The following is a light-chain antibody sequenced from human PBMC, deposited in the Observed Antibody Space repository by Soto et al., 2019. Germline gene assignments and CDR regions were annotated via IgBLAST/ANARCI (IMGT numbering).Light chain of an antibody. J-gene: IGKJ5*01. CDR1: QSVSSSY. CDR2: GAS. CDR3: QQYGSF. Sequence: EIVLTQSPGTLSLSPGERATLSCRASQSVSSSYLAWYQQKPGQPPRLLIYGASSRATGIPERFSGSGSGTDFTLTISRLEPEDFAVYYCQQYGSFFGQGTRLEIK. V-gene: IGKV3-20*01.